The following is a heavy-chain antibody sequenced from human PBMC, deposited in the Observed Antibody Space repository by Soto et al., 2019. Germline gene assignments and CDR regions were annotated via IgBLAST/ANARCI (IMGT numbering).Heavy chain of an antibody. V-gene: IGHV3-23*01. Sequence: GGSLRLSCEGSDFTFRSYYMSWVRQAPGKGLEWVSAISGGGEATYYADSVKGRFTISRDNSRNTLYLQMDGLRVDDTAMYYCAKSTLRNFDYWGLGTLVTVSS. CDR2: ISGGGEAT. J-gene: IGHJ4*02. CDR1: DFTFRSYY. CDR3: AKSTLRNFDY.